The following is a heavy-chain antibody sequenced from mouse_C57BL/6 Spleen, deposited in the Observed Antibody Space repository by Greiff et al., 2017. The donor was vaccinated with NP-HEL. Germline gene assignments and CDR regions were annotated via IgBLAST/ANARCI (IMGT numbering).Heavy chain of an antibody. CDR3: ARRSYDGYWYFDV. J-gene: IGHJ1*03. D-gene: IGHD2-3*01. Sequence: QVTLKVCGPGILQSSQTLSLTCSFSGFSLSTSGMGVSWIRQPSGKGLEWLAHIYWDDDKRYNPSLKSRLTISKDTSRNQVFLKITSVDTADTATYYCARRSYDGYWYFDVWGTGTTVTVSS. V-gene: IGHV8-12*01. CDR1: GFSLSTSGMG. CDR2: IYWDDDK.